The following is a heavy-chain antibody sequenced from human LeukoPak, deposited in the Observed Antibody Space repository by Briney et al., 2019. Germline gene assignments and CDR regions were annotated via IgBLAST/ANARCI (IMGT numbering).Heavy chain of an antibody. V-gene: IGHV1-3*01. D-gene: IGHD3-3*01. CDR1: GYTFTSYV. CDR3: ARDSKPLFGVVIEDYYYYYMDV. J-gene: IGHJ6*03. Sequence: ASVKVSCKASGYTFTSYVMHWVRQAPGQRLEWMGWINAANGNTKYSQEFQGRVTITTDTSTSTAYMELRSLRSDDTALYYCARDSKPLFGVVIEDYYYYYMDVWGKGTTVTVSS. CDR2: INAANGNT.